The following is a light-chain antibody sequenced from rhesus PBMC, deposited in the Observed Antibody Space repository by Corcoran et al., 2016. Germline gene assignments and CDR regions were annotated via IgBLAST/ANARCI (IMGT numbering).Light chain of an antibody. Sequence: QAALTQPRSVSGSPGQSVTISCTGTSSDIRDYNYFSWYQQHPDTAPKLIIYEVTKRPSGVSDRFSGSKSGSTASLTISGLQAEDEADYFRCSYAGSYNYIFDVGTRLTVL. CDR3: CSYAGSYNYI. V-gene: IGLV2-32*01. CDR1: SSDIRDYNY. CDR2: EVT. J-gene: IGLJ1*01.